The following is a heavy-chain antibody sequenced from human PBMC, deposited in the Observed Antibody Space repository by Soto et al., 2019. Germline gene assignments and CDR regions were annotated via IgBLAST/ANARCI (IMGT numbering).Heavy chain of an antibody. CDR1: GFHFNLAL. J-gene: IGHJ4*02. CDR2: IKSGGTA. CDR3: IVIYNGTPARPFFDV. V-gene: IGHV3-15*01. Sequence: GGSLRRSEAASGFHFNLALMSWVRQAPGKGLEWVSRIKSGGTAYYAAPVKGRFTISRDDSINTMYLQMDSLKTEDTGVYYCIVIYNGTPARPFFDVWGQGNVVTVSS. D-gene: IGHD1-20*01.